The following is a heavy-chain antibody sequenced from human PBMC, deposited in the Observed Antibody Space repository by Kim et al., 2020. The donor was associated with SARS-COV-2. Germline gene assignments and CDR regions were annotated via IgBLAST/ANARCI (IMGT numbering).Heavy chain of an antibody. CDR2: ISGSGGST. CDR3: AKEVSMLVRATNWFDT. Sequence: GGSLRLSCAASGFTFSSYAMSWVRQAPGKGLEWVSAISGSGGSTYYADSVKGRFTISRDNSKNTLYLQMNSRRAEDTAVYYCAKEVSMLVRATNWFDTWSQGTLVTVSS. CDR1: GFTFSSYA. V-gene: IGHV3-23*01. D-gene: IGHD3-10*01. J-gene: IGHJ5*02.